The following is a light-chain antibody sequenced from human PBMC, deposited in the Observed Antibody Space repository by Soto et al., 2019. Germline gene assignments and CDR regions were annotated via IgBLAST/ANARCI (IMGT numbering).Light chain of an antibody. CDR1: QSVSSSY. CDR3: QQYGSSPRT. J-gene: IGKJ1*01. V-gene: IGKV3-20*01. Sequence: EIVLTQSPDTLSLSPGESATLSCRASQSVSSSYLAWYQQKPGQARRLLIYGASTRATGIPDRFSGSGSGTDFTLTISRLAPEDFALYYCQQYGSSPRTVGQGTNVDSK. CDR2: GAS.